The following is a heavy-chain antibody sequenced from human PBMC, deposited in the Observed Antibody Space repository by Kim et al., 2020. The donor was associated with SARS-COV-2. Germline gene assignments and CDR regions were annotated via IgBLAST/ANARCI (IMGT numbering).Heavy chain of an antibody. V-gene: IGHV3-30*04. J-gene: IGHJ4*02. D-gene: IGHD5-12*01. CDR3: ARAYGGGYGVGNY. CDR2: ISYDGSNK. Sequence: GGSLRLSCAASGFTFSSYAMHWVRQAPGKGLEWVAVISYDGSNKYYADSVKGRFTISRDNSKNTLYLQMNSLRAEDTAVYYCARAYGGGYGVGNYWGQGTLVTVSS. CDR1: GFTFSSYA.